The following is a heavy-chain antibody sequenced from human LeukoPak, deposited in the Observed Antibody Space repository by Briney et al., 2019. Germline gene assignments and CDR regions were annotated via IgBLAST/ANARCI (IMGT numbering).Heavy chain of an antibody. Sequence: GGSLRLSCAASGFTFSSYWMHWVRQAPGKGLVWVSRINSDGSSTSYADSVQGRFTISRDNAKNTLYLQMNSLRAEDTAVYYCASSTMMVVGGRGLFDYWGQGTLVTVSS. CDR3: ASSTMMVVGGRGLFDY. V-gene: IGHV3-74*01. J-gene: IGHJ4*02. CDR2: INSDGSST. D-gene: IGHD3-22*01. CDR1: GFTFSSYW.